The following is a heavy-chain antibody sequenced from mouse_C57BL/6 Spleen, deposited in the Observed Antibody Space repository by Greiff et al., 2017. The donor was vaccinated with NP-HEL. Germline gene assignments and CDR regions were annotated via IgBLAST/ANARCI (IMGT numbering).Heavy chain of an antibody. D-gene: IGHD2-1*01. J-gene: IGHJ3*01. Sequence: VQLKESGPELVKPGASVKIPCKASGYTFTDYNMDWVKQSHGKSLEWIGDINPNNGGTIYNQKFKGKATLTVDKSSSTAYMELRSLTSEDTAVYYCASGLLFAYWGQGTLVTVSA. V-gene: IGHV1-18*01. CDR2: INPNNGGT. CDR3: ASGLLFAY. CDR1: GYTFTDYN.